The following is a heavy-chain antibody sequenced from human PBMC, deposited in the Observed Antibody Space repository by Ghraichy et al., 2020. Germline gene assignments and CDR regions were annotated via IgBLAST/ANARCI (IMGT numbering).Heavy chain of an antibody. CDR2: ITSSSAYI. J-gene: IGHJ6*02. D-gene: IGHD7-27*01. CDR3: AADWGSVGMDV. V-gene: IGHV3-21*01. Sequence: ETLSLTCAASGFAFSGYNMNWVRQAPGKGLEWVASITSSSAYIYYADSVKGRFTISRDDAQKSLYLQMDSLTAEDTAVYYSAADWGSVGMDVWGQGTTVTVSS. CDR1: GFAFSGYN.